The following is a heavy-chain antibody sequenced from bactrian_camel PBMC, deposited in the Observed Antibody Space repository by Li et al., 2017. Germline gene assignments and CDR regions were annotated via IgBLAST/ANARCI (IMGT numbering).Heavy chain of an antibody. V-gene: IGHV3S1*01. D-gene: IGHD1*01. Sequence: HVQLVESGGGSVQAGGSLNLSCAASGNTYSPTCMTWARQAPGKGLEWVSRISPGGVTKSYADSVKGRFTISRDNGKNTLYLQLNSLKTEDTATYRCAADCPPIVGWDREEYWGQGTQVTV. CDR1: GNTYSPTC. CDR3: AADCPPIVGWDREEY. J-gene: IGHJ4*01. CDR2: ISPGGVTK.